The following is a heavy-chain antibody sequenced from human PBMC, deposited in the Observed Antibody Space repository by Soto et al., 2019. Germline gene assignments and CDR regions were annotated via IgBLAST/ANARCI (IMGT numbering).Heavy chain of an antibody. CDR3: ARDFTYSESSDSYFDY. D-gene: IGHD6-19*01. V-gene: IGHV6-1*01. J-gene: IGHJ4*02. CDR1: WVHFSVNSAA. Sequence: FSHIRYVSWVHFSVNSAACGSGRQSPASGLEWLRKTYYRSKWYNDYAVSVKSRIIVTPDTSTNQFSLHLSSVTPEDTAVYYCARDFTYSESSDSYFDYWGQGTLVTVSS. CDR2: TYYRSKWYN.